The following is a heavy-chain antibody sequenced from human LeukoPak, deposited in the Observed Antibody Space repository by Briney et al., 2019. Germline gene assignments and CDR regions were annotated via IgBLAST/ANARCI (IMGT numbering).Heavy chain of an antibody. V-gene: IGHV3-23*01. CDR1: GFTFSSYA. Sequence: GGSLRLSCAASGFTFSSYAMSWVRQAPGKGLEWVSAISGSGGSTYYADSVKGRFTISRDNSKNTLYLQMNSLRAEDTAVYYCARDLNYGSGIDYWGQGTLVTVSS. CDR2: ISGSGGST. D-gene: IGHD3-10*01. CDR3: ARDLNYGSGIDY. J-gene: IGHJ4*02.